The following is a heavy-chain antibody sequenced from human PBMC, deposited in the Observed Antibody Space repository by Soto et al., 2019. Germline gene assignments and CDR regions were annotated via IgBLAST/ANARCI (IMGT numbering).Heavy chain of an antibody. CDR3: AKDFSSRWYIDY. Sequence: GGSLRLSCAASGFTFSSYGMHWVRQAPGKGLERVAVISYDGSNKYYADSVKGRFTISRDNSKNTLYLQMNSLRAEDTAVYYCAKDFSSRWYIDYRGQGTLVTVSS. V-gene: IGHV3-30*18. CDR2: ISYDGSNK. J-gene: IGHJ4*02. CDR1: GFTFSSYG. D-gene: IGHD6-19*01.